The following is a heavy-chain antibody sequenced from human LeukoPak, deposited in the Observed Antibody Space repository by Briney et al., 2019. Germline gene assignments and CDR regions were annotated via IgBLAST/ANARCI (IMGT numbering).Heavy chain of an antibody. D-gene: IGHD3-22*01. J-gene: IGHJ3*02. CDR3: ARLGGSGYYVPFGDVFDI. CDR2: INHSGST. Sequence: PSETLSLTCAVYGGSFSGYYWSWIRQPPGKGLEWIGEINHSGSTNYNPSLKSRVTISVDTSKNQFSLKLSSVTAADTAVYYCARLGGSGYYVPFGDVFDIWGQGTMVTVSS. CDR1: GGSFSGYY. V-gene: IGHV4-34*01.